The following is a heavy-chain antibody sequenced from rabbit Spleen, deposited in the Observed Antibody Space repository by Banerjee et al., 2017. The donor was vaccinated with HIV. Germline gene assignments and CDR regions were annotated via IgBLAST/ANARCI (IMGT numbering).Heavy chain of an antibody. D-gene: IGHD1-1*01. CDR1: GVSFSSSSY. Sequence: QSLEESGGDLVQPGASLTLTCTASGVSFSSSSYMCWVRQAPGKGLEWIACIDIGSSGFTYFASWAKGRFTISKSSSTTVTLQMTRLTAADAATYFCARDTSSSFSSYGMDLWARGPWSPS. CDR2: IDIGSSGFT. V-gene: IGHV1S40*01. J-gene: IGHJ6*01. CDR3: ARDTSSSFSSYGMDL.